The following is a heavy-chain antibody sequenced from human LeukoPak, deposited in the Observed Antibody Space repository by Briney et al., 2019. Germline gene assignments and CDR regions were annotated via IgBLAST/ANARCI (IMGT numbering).Heavy chain of an antibody. Sequence: PSETLSLTCTVSGDSIGRYYWTWIRQPPGKGLEWIGYMFYSGSTTYNPSLKSRITITVDTSKNQFSPKLSSVTAADTAVYYCARDAEFCSGGSCYSGSPYREFDYWGQGTLVTVSS. V-gene: IGHV4-59*12. J-gene: IGHJ4*02. CDR3: ARDAEFCSGGSCYSGSPYREFDY. CDR1: GDSIGRYY. CDR2: MFYSGST. D-gene: IGHD2-15*01.